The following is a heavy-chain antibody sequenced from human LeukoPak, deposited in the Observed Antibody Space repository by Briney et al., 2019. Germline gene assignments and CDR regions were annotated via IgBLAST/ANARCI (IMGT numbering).Heavy chain of an antibody. Sequence: QPGRSLRLSCAASKFTFTDYTMHWVRQAPGKGLEWVAYVSTDGSITYYSQSLKDRFTISRDNSKNTLYLQMNSLRPEDTAIYYCARERFSSTPDHWGQGTLVIVSS. D-gene: IGHD3-10*01. CDR2: VSTDGSIT. J-gene: IGHJ5*02. CDR1: KFTFTDYT. CDR3: ARERFSSTPDH. V-gene: IGHV3-30-3*01.